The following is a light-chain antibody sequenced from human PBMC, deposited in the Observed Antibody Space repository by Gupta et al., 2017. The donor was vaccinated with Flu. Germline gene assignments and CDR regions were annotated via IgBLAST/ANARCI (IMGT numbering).Light chain of an antibody. CDR2: YAS. J-gene: IGKJ2*01. CDR1: QSVSNY. V-gene: IGKV3-11*01. Sequence: ATLSLSPGERATLSCRASQSVSNYLAWYQQKPGQAPRLLIYYASNRAAGIPDRFSGSGSGTDFTLTISSLEPEDFAVYYCQQHSNWPPYTFGQGTKMEIK. CDR3: QQHSNWPPYT.